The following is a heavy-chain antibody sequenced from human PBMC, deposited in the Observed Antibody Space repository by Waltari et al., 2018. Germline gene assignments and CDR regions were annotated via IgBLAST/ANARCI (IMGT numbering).Heavy chain of an antibody. CDR2: INPNTGGT. D-gene: IGHD3-9*01. CDR3: AKDYHFDWLFPNY. J-gene: IGHJ4*02. Sequence: QVQLVQSGAEVKKLGASVKVSCKASGYTFTGYYIHWVRQAPGQGLEWMGWINPNTGGTNYAHKFQGRVAMTRDTSISTAYMELSRLTSDDTAFYYCAKDYHFDWLFPNYWGQGTLVTVSS. V-gene: IGHV1-2*02. CDR1: GYTFTGYY.